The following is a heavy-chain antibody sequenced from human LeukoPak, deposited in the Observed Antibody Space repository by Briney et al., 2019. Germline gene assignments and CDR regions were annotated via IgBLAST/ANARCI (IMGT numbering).Heavy chain of an antibody. CDR3: ARRRDLYCSSTSCYLGDHDY. J-gene: IGHJ4*02. D-gene: IGHD2-2*01. CDR2: IYTSGGT. CDR1: GGSISSGSFY. Sequence: MASEALSLTCTVSGGSISSGSFYWSWVRQPAGKGLELIGRIYTSGGTNYNPSLKSRVTISVDTSKNQFSLKLSSVTAADTAVYYCARRRDLYCSSTSCYLGDHDYWGQGTLVTVSS. V-gene: IGHV4-61*02.